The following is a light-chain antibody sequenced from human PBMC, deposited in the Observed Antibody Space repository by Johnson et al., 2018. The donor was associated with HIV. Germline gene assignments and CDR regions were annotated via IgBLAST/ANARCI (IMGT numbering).Light chain of an antibody. V-gene: IGLV1-51*02. CDR3: GTWDSSLSAYV. CDR1: SSNIGNNY. Sequence: QSVLTQPPSVSAAPGQKVTISCSGSSSNIGNNYVAWDQQLPGTAPKLLIYENNKRPSGIPDRFSGSKSGTSASLGITGIQTGDEADYYCGTWDSSLSAYVFGTGTKVTVL. CDR2: ENN. J-gene: IGLJ1*01.